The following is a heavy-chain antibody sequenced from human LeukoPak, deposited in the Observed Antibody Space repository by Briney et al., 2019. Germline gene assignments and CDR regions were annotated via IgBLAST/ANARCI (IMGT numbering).Heavy chain of an antibody. J-gene: IGHJ4*02. CDR2: IYHSGST. D-gene: IGHD3-10*01. CDR1: GYSICSGYY. Sequence: SETLSLTCTVSGYSICSGYYWGWIRQPPGKGLEWIGSIYHSGSTYYNPSLKSRVTISVDTSKNQFSLKLSSVTAADTAVYYCASIASYGSGSFPFDYWGQGTLVTVSS. V-gene: IGHV4-38-2*02. CDR3: ASIASYGSGSFPFDY.